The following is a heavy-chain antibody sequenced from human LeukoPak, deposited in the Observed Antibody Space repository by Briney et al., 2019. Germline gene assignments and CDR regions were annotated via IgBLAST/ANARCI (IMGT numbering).Heavy chain of an antibody. CDR1: GFTFSSYS. CDR2: ISSSSSTI. V-gene: IGHV3-48*01. CDR3: ARGTGDGRHAFDI. J-gene: IGHJ3*02. Sequence: GGSLRLSCAASGFTFSSYSMNWVRQAPGKGLEWVSYISSSSSTIYYAESVKGRFTISRDNAKNSLYLQMNRLRAEGTAVYFCARGTGDGRHAFDIWGQGTMVTVSS. D-gene: IGHD7-27*01.